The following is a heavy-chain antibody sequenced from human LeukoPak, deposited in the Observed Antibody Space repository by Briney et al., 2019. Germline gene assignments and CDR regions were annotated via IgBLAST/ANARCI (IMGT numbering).Heavy chain of an antibody. V-gene: IGHV1-69*01. CDR1: GGTFSSYA. Sequence: ASVTVSCTASGGTFSSYAISWVRQAPGQGLEWMGGIIPIFGTANYAQKFQGRVTITADESTSTAYMELSSLRSEDTAVYYCASSVGQQGLLWYYGMDVWGQGTTVTVSS. CDR2: IIPIFGTA. CDR3: ASSVGQQGLLWYYGMDV. J-gene: IGHJ6*02. D-gene: IGHD4-23*01.